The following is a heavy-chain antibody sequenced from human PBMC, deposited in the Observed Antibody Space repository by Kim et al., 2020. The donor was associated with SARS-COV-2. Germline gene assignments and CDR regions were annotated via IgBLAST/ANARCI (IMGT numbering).Heavy chain of an antibody. V-gene: IGHV4-39*01. Sequence: SETLSLTCTVSGGSISSSSYYWGWIRQPPGKGLEWIGSIYYSGSTYYNPSLKSRVTISVDTSKNQFSLKLSSVTAADTAVYYCARYYLRDSNARSMRNWFDPWGQGTLVTVSS. CDR3: ARYYLRDSNARSMRNWFDP. CDR1: GGSISSSSYY. D-gene: IGHD4-4*01. CDR2: IYYSGST. J-gene: IGHJ5*02.